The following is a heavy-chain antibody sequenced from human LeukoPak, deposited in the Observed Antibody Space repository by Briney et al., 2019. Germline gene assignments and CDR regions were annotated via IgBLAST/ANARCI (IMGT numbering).Heavy chain of an antibody. CDR3: ARALLDYGDYEYYFDY. CDR1: TYTFTSYG. Sequence: ASVKVSCKASTYTFTSYGASWVRQAPGQGLEWMGWISAYNGNTNYTQKFQGRVTITRNTSISTAYMELSGLRSEDTAVYYCARALLDYGDYEYYFDYWGQGTLVTVSS. CDR2: ISAYNGNT. V-gene: IGHV1-18*01. J-gene: IGHJ4*02. D-gene: IGHD4-17*01.